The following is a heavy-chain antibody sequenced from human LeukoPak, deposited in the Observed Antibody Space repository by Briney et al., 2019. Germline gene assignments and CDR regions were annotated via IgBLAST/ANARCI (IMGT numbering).Heavy chain of an antibody. CDR1: GGSISSGGNY. V-gene: IGHV4-31*03. J-gene: IGHJ4*02. CDR3: ARDFADDYPDY. Sequence: PSQTLSLTCNVSGGSISSGGNYWSWIRQHPGKGLEWIGHISYSGSTYYNPSLKSRVTISADTSKNQFSLKLNSVTAADTAVYFCARDFADDYPDYWGQGTLVTVSS. CDR2: ISYSGST.